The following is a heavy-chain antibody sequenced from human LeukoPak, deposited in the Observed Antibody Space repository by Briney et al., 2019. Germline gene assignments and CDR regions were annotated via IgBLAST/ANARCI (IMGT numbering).Heavy chain of an antibody. Sequence: PGGSQRLSCSASGFPFDTFGMHWVRQPPGKGLEWVAVIWSGGNNENYADSVRGRFTISRDNSKNTLFLQMNSLRSEDTAVYYCVRRPGTSIFDLWGQGTTVTVSS. CDR3: VRRPGTSIFDL. D-gene: IGHD6-13*01. V-gene: IGHV3-33*01. CDR2: IWSGGNNE. CDR1: GFPFDTFG. J-gene: IGHJ3*01.